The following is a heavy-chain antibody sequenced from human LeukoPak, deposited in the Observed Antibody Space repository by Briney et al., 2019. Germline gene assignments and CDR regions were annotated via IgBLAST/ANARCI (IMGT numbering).Heavy chain of an antibody. CDR1: GFTFSSYS. Sequence: SGGSLRLSCAASGFTFSSYSMNWVRQAPGKGLEWVSSISSSSSYIYYADSVKGRFTISRDNAKNSLYLQMNSLRAEDTAVYYCARVAYSSSCYDYWGQGILVTVSS. CDR3: ARVAYSSSCYDY. V-gene: IGHV3-21*01. D-gene: IGHD6-13*01. CDR2: ISSSSSYI. J-gene: IGHJ4*02.